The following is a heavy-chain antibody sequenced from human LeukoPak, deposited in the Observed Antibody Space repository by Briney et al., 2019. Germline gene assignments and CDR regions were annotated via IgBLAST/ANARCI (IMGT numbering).Heavy chain of an antibody. J-gene: IGHJ5*02. CDR2: INHSGST. CDR1: GGSFSGYY. Sequence: PSETLSLTCAVYGGSFSGYYWTWIRQPPGKGLEWIGEINHSGSTNYNPSLKSRATISVDTSKNQFSLKLSSVTAADTAVYYCARHRRGFDPWGQGTLVTVSS. V-gene: IGHV4-34*01. CDR3: ARHRRGFDP.